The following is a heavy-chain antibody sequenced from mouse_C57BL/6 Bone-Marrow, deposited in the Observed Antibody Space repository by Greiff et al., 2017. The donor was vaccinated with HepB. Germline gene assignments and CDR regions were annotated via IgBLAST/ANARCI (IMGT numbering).Heavy chain of an antibody. V-gene: IGHV1-64*01. CDR3: APLLWLRRGFAY. D-gene: IGHD2-2*01. J-gene: IGHJ3*01. CDR1: GYTFTSYW. Sequence: QLQQPGAELVKPGASVKLSCKASGYTFTSYWMHWVKQRPGQGLEWIGMIHPNSGSTNYNEKFKSKATLTVDKSSSTAYMQLSSLTSEDSAVYYCAPLLWLRRGFAYWGQGTLVTVSA. CDR2: IHPNSGST.